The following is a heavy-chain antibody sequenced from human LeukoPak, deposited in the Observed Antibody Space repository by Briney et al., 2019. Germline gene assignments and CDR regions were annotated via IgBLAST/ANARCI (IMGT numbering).Heavy chain of an antibody. CDR1: GFTFSSYS. V-gene: IGHV3-23*01. CDR2: ISGSGGKT. D-gene: IGHD3-22*01. CDR3: AKVAVVMWYFDL. Sequence: GGSLRLSCAASGFTFSSYSMNWGRQAPGKGLEWVSGISGSGGKTYYEESVKGRFTISRDNSKNTLYLQMNSLRAEDTAVYYCAKVAVVMWYFDLWGRGTLVTVSS. J-gene: IGHJ2*01.